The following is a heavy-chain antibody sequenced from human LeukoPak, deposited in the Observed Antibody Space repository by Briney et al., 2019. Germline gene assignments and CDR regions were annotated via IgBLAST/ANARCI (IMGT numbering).Heavy chain of an antibody. V-gene: IGHV3-23*01. CDR3: AKGITAGIRGNYFDY. D-gene: IGHD3-10*01. CDR2: ISGSGGST. CDR1: GFTFSSYA. J-gene: IGHJ4*02. Sequence: GGSPRLSCAASGFTFSSYAMSWVRQAPGKGLEWVSAISGSGGSTYYADSVKGRFTISRDNPKNTLYLQMNSLRAEDTAVYYCAKGITAGIRGNYFDYWGQGTLVTVSS.